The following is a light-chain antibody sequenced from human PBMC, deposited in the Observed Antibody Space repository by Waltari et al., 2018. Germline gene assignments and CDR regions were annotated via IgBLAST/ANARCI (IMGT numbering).Light chain of an antibody. V-gene: IGKV1-12*01. J-gene: IGKJ1*01. CDR3: LQANSFPWT. CDR2: PSS. Sequence: DIQMTQSPSSVSASVGDIVTITCRASLGISRWVAWYQRKPGKAPKLLIFPSSSLRSGVPSRFSGSGSGTDFTLTISSLQPEDFATYYCLQANSFPWTFGQGTKVDIK. CDR1: LGISRW.